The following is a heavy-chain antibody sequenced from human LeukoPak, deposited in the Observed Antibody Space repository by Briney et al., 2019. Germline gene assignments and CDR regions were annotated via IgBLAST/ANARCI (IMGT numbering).Heavy chain of an antibody. CDR3: ARSGTWIQFWGDAFDV. D-gene: IGHD5-18*01. J-gene: IGHJ3*01. V-gene: IGHV3-30*04. CDR2: ISYDGTNT. Sequence: GGSLRLSCVASGFTFSSYAMHWVRQAPGKGLEWVAVISYDGTNTYNRDSVKGRFTISRDNTKNTLFLQMNSLRPEDTAVYYCARSGTWIQFWGDAFDVWGHGTLVTVSS. CDR1: GFTFSSYA.